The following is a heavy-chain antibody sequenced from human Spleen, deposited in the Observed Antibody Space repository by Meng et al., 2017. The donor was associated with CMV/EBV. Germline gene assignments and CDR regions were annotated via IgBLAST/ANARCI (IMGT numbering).Heavy chain of an antibody. V-gene: IGHV3-23*01. CDR1: GFTFSSYA. CDR2: ISGSGGST. CDR3: TKDLLHRTGLRGPAYGY. D-gene: IGHD4-17*01. Sequence: GESLKISCAASGFTFSSYAMSWVRQAPGKGLEWVSAISGSGGSTYYADSVKGRFTISRDNSKNTLYLQMNSLRAEDTAVYFCTKDLLHRTGLRGPAYGYWGQGTLVTVSS. J-gene: IGHJ4*02.